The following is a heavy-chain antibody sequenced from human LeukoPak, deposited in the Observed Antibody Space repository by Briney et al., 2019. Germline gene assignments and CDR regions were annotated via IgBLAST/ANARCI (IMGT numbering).Heavy chain of an antibody. CDR3: AKGKYQLLLVCVDY. D-gene: IGHD2-2*01. CDR1: GFTFSSYS. Sequence: PGGSLRLSCAASGFTFSSYSMNWVRQAPGKGLEWVSSISSSSSYIHYADSVKGRFTISRDNAKNSLYLQMNSLRAEDTAVYYCAKGKYQLLLVCVDYWGQGTLVTVSS. V-gene: IGHV3-21*01. J-gene: IGHJ4*02. CDR2: ISSSSSYI.